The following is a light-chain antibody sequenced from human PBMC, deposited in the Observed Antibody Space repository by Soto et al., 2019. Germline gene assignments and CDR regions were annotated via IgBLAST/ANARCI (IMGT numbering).Light chain of an antibody. CDR3: QQYDNPPIT. CDR2: DAS. V-gene: IGKV1-33*01. CDR1: QNISNY. J-gene: IGKJ5*01. Sequence: DIQMTQSPSSLSASVGVRVTITCQASQNISNYLNWHHHKPGKAPKLLIYDASNLETGVPSRFSGSGSVSDFTFTISSLQPEDIATYYCQQYDNPPITFGQGTRLEIK.